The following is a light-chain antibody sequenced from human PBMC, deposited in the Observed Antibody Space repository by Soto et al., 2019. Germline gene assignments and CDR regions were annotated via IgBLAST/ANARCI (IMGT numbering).Light chain of an antibody. J-gene: IGLJ2*01. CDR1: SSDVAAYHF. Sequence: QSALTQPASVSGSPGQSITISCTGTSSDVAAYHFVSWYQQHPGAVPKLMIYEVIKRPAGIADRFSGSKSGNTASLTISGLQAEDEADYYCSAYTHSNTVIFGGGTKLTVL. V-gene: IGLV2-14*03. CDR2: EVI. CDR3: SAYTHSNTVI.